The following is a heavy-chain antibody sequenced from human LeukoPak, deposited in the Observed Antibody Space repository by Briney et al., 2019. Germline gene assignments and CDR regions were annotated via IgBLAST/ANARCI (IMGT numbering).Heavy chain of an antibody. CDR1: GFSFSSYS. J-gene: IGHJ3*02. CDR3: ARPHYDYVWGSYRSVGTDAFDI. D-gene: IGHD3-16*02. V-gene: IGHV3-21*01. Sequence: PGGSLRLSXAASGFSFSSYSMNWVRQAPGKGLEWVSSITSSSSYIYYADSVKGRFTISRDNAKNSLYLQMNSLRAEDTAVYYCARPHYDYVWGSYRSVGTDAFDIWGQGTMVTVSS. CDR2: ITSSSSYI.